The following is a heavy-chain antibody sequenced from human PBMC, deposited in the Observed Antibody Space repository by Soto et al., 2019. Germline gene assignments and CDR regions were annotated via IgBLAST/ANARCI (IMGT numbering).Heavy chain of an antibody. CDR1: GFTFDDYG. CDR3: AREDGSGSYYLDAFDI. D-gene: IGHD3-10*01. V-gene: IGHV3-20*01. Sequence: GGSLRLSCAASGFTFDDYGMSWVRQAPGKGLEWVSGINWNGGSTGYADSVKGRFTISRDNAKNSLYLQMNSLRAEDTALYHCAREDGSGSYYLDAFDIWSQGTMVTVSS. J-gene: IGHJ3*02. CDR2: INWNGGST.